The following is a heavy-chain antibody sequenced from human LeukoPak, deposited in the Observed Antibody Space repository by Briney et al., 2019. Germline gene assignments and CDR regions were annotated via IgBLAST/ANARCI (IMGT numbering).Heavy chain of an antibody. Sequence: GGTLRLSCVASGVTFSSYAMSWVRQAPGKGLEWVLAISGSGGSTYYADSVKGRFTISRDNSKNTLYLQMNSLGAEDTAVYYCAKDLGSSGYYYWGQGTLVTVSS. D-gene: IGHD3-22*01. J-gene: IGHJ4*02. V-gene: IGHV3-23*01. CDR1: GVTFSSYA. CDR3: AKDLGSSGYYY. CDR2: ISGSGGST.